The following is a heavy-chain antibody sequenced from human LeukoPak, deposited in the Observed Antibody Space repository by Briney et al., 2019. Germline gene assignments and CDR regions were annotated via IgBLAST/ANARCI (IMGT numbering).Heavy chain of an antibody. CDR1: GYTFNSYG. CDR2: INPDNGNT. CDR3: ARDRGTFDY. Sequence: ASVKVSCKASGYTFNSYGISWVRQAPGQGLEWMGRINPDNGNTNYAQKDQGRVTMTTDTSTSTAYMELRNLRSDDTAVYYCARDRGTFDYWGQGTLVTVSS. J-gene: IGHJ4*02. D-gene: IGHD3-16*01. V-gene: IGHV1-18*01.